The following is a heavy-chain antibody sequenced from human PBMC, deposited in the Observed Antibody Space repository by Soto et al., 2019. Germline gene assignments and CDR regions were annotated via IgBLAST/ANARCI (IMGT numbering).Heavy chain of an antibody. CDR2: VRGDETMT. Sequence: EVQLVESGGGLVQPGGSLRLSCAASGFSFNNYWMHWVRQAPGKGLVWVSRVRGDETMTNYADSVKGRFTISRDNAKNTLNIQMNSLRAEDTAVYFGAREATRAEFDYWGQGTLVTVSS. CDR1: GFSFNNYW. CDR3: AREATRAEFDY. V-gene: IGHV3-74*01. J-gene: IGHJ4*02. D-gene: IGHD1-26*01.